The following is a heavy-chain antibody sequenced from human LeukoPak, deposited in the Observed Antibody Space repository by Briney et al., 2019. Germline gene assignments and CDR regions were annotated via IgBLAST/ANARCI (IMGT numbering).Heavy chain of an antibody. CDR1: GFGFSGYG. CDR3: AKDDGTYRNFNF. CDR2: IWFDGNKK. Sequence: GKSLRLSCVAYGFGFSGYGMHWVRQAPGKGLEWVAVIWFDGNKKFYGDSVKGRFTISRDNSQNTLYLQMSRLGPEDTAVYYCAKDDGTYRNFNFWGHGTMVTVSS. J-gene: IGHJ3*01. D-gene: IGHD1-26*01. V-gene: IGHV3-33*03.